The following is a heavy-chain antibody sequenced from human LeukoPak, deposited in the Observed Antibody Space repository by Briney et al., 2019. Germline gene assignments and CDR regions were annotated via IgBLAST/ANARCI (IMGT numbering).Heavy chain of an antibody. CDR3: ARVWSDDYVWGSYRPYFDY. CDR1: GGSINSYY. J-gene: IGHJ4*02. V-gene: IGHV4-59*01. Sequence: SETLSLTCTVSGGSINSYYWSWIRQPPGKGLEWIGYIYYSGSTNYNPSLKSRVTISVDTSKNQFSLKLSSVTAADTAVYYCARVWSDDYVWGSYRPYFDYWGQGTLVTVSS. D-gene: IGHD3-16*02. CDR2: IYYSGST.